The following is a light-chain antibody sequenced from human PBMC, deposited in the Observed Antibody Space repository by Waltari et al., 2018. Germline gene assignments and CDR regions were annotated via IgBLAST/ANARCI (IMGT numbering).Light chain of an antibody. Sequence: SYELTQPPSVSVSPGQTASITCAGDKLGNKYACWYQQKPGRSPVVVTYEDIKRPSGIPERFSGSNSGNTATLTISGPQIMDEADYYCHAWDSSHLVFGGGTKLTVL. J-gene: IGLJ2*01. V-gene: IGLV3-1*01. CDR3: HAWDSSHLV. CDR1: KLGNKY. CDR2: EDI.